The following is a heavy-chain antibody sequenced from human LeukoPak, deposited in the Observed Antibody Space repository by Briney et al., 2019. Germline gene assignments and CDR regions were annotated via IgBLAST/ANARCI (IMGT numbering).Heavy chain of an antibody. CDR3: ASRSSGWYGIDY. J-gene: IGHJ4*02. D-gene: IGHD6-19*01. CDR1: GFTFSDYY. Sequence: GGSLRLSCAASGFTFSDYYMSWIRQAPGKGLEWVSYISSSSSYTNYADSVKGRFTISRDNAKNSLYLQMNSLRAEGTAVYYCASRSSGWYGIDYWGQGTLVTVSS. CDR2: ISSSSSYT. V-gene: IGHV3-11*06.